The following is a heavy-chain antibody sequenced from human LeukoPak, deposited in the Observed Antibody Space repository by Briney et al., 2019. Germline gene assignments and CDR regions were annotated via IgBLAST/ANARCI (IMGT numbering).Heavy chain of an antibody. CDR2: LYHSGTT. Sequence: SETLSLTCTFSGASINTFHWSWIRQPPGKELEWIGSLYHSGTTNYNPSLQPRVTTSVDASKNEFSLRLNSVTAADTAIYYCATTQRWLAFDYWGQGILVTVSS. V-gene: IGHV4-59*01. CDR1: GASINTFH. D-gene: IGHD6-19*01. J-gene: IGHJ4*02. CDR3: ATTQRWLAFDY.